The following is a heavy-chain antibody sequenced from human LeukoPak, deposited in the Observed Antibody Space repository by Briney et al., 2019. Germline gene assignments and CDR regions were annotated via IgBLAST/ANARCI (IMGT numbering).Heavy chain of an antibody. V-gene: IGHV3-30*04. CDR3: ARGWDTGLRGGIDY. D-gene: IGHD1-14*01. J-gene: IGHJ4*02. CDR2: ISYDGSNK. Sequence: GGSLRLSCAASGFTFSSYAMHWVRQAPGKGLEWVAVISYDGSNKYYTDSVKGRFTISRDSSKNTLYLQMNSLRAEDTAVYYCARGWDTGLRGGIDYWGQGTLVTVSS. CDR1: GFTFSSYA.